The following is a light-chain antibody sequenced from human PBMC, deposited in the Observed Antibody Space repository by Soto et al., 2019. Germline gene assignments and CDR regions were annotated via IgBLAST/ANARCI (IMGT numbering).Light chain of an antibody. J-gene: IGLJ1*01. CDR3: SSYTSDSSYV. Sequence: QSVLTQPPSASGSPGQSVTISCTGTKSDIGVYDFVSWYQHHPGKAPRLIIYEVVQRPSGVPDRFSGSKSGNTASLTVSGLQAADEADYYCSSYTSDSSYVFGSGTKVTVL. CDR2: EVV. V-gene: IGLV2-8*01. CDR1: KSDIGVYDF.